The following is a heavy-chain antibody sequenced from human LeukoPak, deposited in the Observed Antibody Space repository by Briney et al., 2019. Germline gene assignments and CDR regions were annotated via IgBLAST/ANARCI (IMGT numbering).Heavy chain of an antibody. Sequence: PSETLSLTCTVSRASISVNYWSWIRQPPGKGLEWIGYIYSSGSTNYNPSLKSRVNRSVDTSKNQFSPKLSSVTAADTAVYYCARDMWGYSQTNYFDYWGQGTLVTVSS. CDR1: RASISVNY. CDR3: ARDMWGYSQTNYFDY. V-gene: IGHV4-59*01. J-gene: IGHJ4*02. D-gene: IGHD5-24*01. CDR2: IYSSGST.